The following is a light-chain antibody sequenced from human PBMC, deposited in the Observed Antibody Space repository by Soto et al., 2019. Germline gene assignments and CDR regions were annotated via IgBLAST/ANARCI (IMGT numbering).Light chain of an antibody. Sequence: IVMTQSPATLSVSPGEKAPLSCRASQRVTSNLAWYQQRPGQAPRLLIFGASTRATGIPARFSGSGSGTEFTLTISSLQSEDFAVYYCQQYNSWPLTFGGGTKVEIK. CDR3: QQYNSWPLT. J-gene: IGKJ4*01. V-gene: IGKV3-15*01. CDR1: QRVTSN. CDR2: GAS.